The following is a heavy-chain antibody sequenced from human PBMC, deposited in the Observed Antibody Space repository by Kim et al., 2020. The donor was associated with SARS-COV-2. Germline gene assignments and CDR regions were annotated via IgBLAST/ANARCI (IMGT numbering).Heavy chain of an antibody. V-gene: IGHV3-9*01. CDR2: ISWNSGTI. J-gene: IGHJ4*02. CDR3: AKDIGGWSSCDS. D-gene: IGHD6-19*01. Sequence: GGSLRLSCAASGFTFGDYAMHWVRQAPGKGLEWVSGISWNSGTIGYAASVKGRFTISRDNAKNSLYLQMNSLRAEDTALYYCAKDIGGWSSCDSWGQGTLVTVSA. CDR1: GFTFGDYA.